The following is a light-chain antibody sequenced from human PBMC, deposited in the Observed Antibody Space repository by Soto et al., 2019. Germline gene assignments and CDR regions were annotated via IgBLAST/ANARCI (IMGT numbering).Light chain of an antibody. J-gene: IGKJ5*01. CDR1: QSVSSY. Sequence: EIAPLSCRSSQSVSSYLAWYQQKPGQAPRLLIYDASNRATGIPARFSGSVSGTDFTLTISSLEPEDFAVYYCQQRSNWPPITFGQGTRLEIK. CDR3: QQRSNWPPIT. V-gene: IGKV3-11*01. CDR2: DAS.